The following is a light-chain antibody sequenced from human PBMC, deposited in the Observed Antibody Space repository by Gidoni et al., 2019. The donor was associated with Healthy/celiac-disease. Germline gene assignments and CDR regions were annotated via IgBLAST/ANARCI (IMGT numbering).Light chain of an antibody. J-gene: IGKJ2*01. CDR2: AAS. V-gene: IGKV1-39*01. CDR1: ESSGTY. Sequence: DSQMTQSPSSLFASVGDRVAISCRASESSGTYLNWYQQKPGKAPELLISAASSLQAGVPSRFRGSGSGTDFTLTISSLQPEDFASYYCQQSYSPPMYTFGQGTKLEIK. CDR3: QQSYSPPMYT.